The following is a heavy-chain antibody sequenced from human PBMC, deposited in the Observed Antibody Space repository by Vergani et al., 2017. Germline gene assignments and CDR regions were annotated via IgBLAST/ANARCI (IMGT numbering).Heavy chain of an antibody. CDR2: IYYSGST. J-gene: IGHJ5*02. V-gene: IGHV4-59*01. Sequence: QVQLQESGPGLVKPSETLSLTCTVSGCSISSYYWSWIRQPPGKGLEWIGYIYYSGSTNYNPSLKSRVTISVDTSKNQFSLKLSSVTAADTAVYYCARGGYSSGWYGNWFDPWGQGTLVTVSS. D-gene: IGHD6-19*01. CDR1: GCSISSYY. CDR3: ARGGYSSGWYGNWFDP.